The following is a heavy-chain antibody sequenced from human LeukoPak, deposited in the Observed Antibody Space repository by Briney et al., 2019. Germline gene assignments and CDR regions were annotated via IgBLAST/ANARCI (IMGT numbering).Heavy chain of an antibody. Sequence: GGSLRLSCAASGFTFSSYAMSWVRQAPGKGLEWVSAISGSGTSAYYADSVKGRFTISRDNSKNTLYVRMNSLRVEDTAVYYCAKDKGFDPWGQGTLVTVSS. V-gene: IGHV3-23*01. CDR1: GFTFSSYA. J-gene: IGHJ5*02. CDR3: AKDKGFDP. CDR2: ISGSGTSA.